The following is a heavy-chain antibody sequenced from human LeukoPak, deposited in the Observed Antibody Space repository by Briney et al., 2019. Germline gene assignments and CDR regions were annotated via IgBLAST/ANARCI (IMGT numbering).Heavy chain of an antibody. D-gene: IGHD3-22*01. CDR1: GFTFSSYA. CDR3: AKGSLLIYYDSSYYFDY. V-gene: IGHV3-23*01. J-gene: IGHJ4*02. Sequence: GGSLRLSCAASGFTFSSYAMSWVRQAPGKGLGWVSAISGSGGSTYYADSVKGRFTISRDNSKNTLYLQMNSLRAEDTAVYYCAKGSLLIYYDSSYYFDYWGQGTLVTVSS. CDR2: ISGSGGST.